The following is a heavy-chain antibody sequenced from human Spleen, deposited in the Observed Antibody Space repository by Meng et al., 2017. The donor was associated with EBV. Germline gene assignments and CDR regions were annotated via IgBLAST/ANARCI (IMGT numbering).Heavy chain of an antibody. J-gene: IGHJ1*01. CDR3: ARVGSDYANFQV. V-gene: IGHV4-4*02. CDR2: VYPSGNT. CDR1: GGSVSSPNW. Sequence: QVQLQESGPGRWKPSGTLSLTGAVSGGSVSSPNWWSWVRQPPGKGLEWIGEVYPSGNTNYNPSLKSRVTISVDKSKNQFSMNLSSVTAADTAIYYCARVGSDYANFQVWGPGTLVTVSS. D-gene: IGHD2-8*01.